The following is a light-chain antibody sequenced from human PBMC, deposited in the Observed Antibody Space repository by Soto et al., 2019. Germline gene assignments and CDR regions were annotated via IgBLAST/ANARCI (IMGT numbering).Light chain of an antibody. J-gene: IGKJ2*01. CDR2: GAS. CDR3: QQYDSSPYT. CDR1: QSVSSSN. Sequence: VLTQSPGTLSLSPGGRATLSCRASQSVSSSNLAWYQKKPGQAPRVLIYGASTRATGIPDRFSGSGSGTDFTLTISRLEPEDFAVYYCQQYDSSPYTCGQGTSLEIK. V-gene: IGKV3-20*01.